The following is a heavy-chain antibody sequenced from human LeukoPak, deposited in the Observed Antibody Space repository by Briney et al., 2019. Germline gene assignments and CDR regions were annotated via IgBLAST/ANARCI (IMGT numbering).Heavy chain of an antibody. CDR2: IYYSGST. J-gene: IGHJ5*02. CDR1: GFTFSSYA. Sequence: GSLRLSCAASGFTFSSYAMSWVHQPPGKGLEWIGSIYYSGSTYYNPSLKSRVIISVDTSKNQFSLKLSSVTAADTAVYYCARRTGTVWFDPWGQGALVTVSS. V-gene: IGHV4-39*01. CDR3: ARRTGTVWFDP. D-gene: IGHD1-1*01.